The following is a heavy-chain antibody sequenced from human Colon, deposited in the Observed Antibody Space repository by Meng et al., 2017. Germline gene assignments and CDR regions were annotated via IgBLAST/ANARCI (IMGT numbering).Heavy chain of an antibody. Sequence: SETLSLTCTVSVGSISSSSYYWGWIRQPPGKGLEWIGSIYYSGSTYYNPSLKGRVTISVDTSKNQFSLRLSSVTAADTAVYYCARDRIRVVRGVISLKDFDYWGQGTLVTVSS. V-gene: IGHV4-39*07. CDR1: VGSISSSSYY. CDR3: ARDRIRVVRGVISLKDFDY. D-gene: IGHD3-10*01. CDR2: IYYSGST. J-gene: IGHJ4*02.